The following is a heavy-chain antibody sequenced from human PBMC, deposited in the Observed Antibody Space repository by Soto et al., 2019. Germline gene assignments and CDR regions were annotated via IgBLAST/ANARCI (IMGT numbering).Heavy chain of an antibody. J-gene: IGHJ4*02. CDR1: VFIFSNYG. V-gene: IGHV3-30*02. CDR3: AKGGGGGYDSNNDDSRGILMGPS. CDR2: THDDGRYQ. Sequence: WGSLSLSCAASVFIFSNYGMHWVRQAPGRGLDRVAPTHDDGRYQRYGDSGRGRFTNSRDNSKSTLWRQMSSLRVEDTAVYYCAKGGGGGYDSNNDDSRGILMGPSWGQGTMVTVSS. D-gene: IGHD3-22*01.